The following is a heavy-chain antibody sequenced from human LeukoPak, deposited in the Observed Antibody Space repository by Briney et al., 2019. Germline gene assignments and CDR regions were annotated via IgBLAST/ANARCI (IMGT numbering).Heavy chain of an antibody. V-gene: IGHV4-39*07. CDR3: ARRAYSSGCYWFDP. D-gene: IGHD6-19*01. CDR2: IYYSGST. Sequence: PSETLSLTCTVSGGSISSSSYYWGWIRQPPGKGLEWIGSIYYSGSTYYNPSLKSRVTISVDTSKNQFSLNLSSVTAADTAVYYCARRAYSSGCYWFDPWGQGTLVTAPS. CDR1: GGSISSSSYY. J-gene: IGHJ5*02.